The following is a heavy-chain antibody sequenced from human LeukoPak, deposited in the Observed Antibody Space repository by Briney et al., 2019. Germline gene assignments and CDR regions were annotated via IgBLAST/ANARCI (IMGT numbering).Heavy chain of an antibody. V-gene: IGHV4-4*07. CDR2: IYSSGST. J-gene: IGHJ5*02. Sequence: NSSETLSLTCTVSGGSISSYYWSWVRQPAGKGLEWIGRIYSSGSTNYNPSLESRLTMSVDTSNNQVSLKLRSVTAADTAVYYCVRGLYSGSRNWFDPWGQGTLVTVSS. CDR3: VRGLYSGSRNWFDP. D-gene: IGHD1-26*01. CDR1: GGSISSYY.